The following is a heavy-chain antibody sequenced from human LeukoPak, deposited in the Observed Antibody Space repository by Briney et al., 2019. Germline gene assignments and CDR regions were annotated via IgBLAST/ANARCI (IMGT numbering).Heavy chain of an antibody. CDR2: ISGNGGST. V-gene: IGHV3-23*01. D-gene: IGHD2-15*01. Sequence: PGGSLRLSCAASGFTFSSYAMNWVRQAPGKGLEWVSVISGNGGSTYYADSVKGRFTISRDNSKNTLYLQMNSLRAEDTAVYYCAKDGGYYFDYWGQGTLATVSS. CDR3: AKDGGYYFDY. CDR1: GFTFSSYA. J-gene: IGHJ4*02.